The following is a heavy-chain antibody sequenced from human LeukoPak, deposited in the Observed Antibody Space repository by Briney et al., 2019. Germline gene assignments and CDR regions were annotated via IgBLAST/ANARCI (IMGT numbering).Heavy chain of an antibody. Sequence: SETLSLTCTVSGGSISSYYWSWIRQPPGKGLGWIGYIYYSGSTNYNPSLKSRVTISVDTSKNQFSLKLSSVTAADTAVYYCARLRDYGDVIDYWGQGTLVTVSS. V-gene: IGHV4-59*08. CDR2: IYYSGST. J-gene: IGHJ4*02. CDR3: ARLRDYGDVIDY. CDR1: GGSISSYY. D-gene: IGHD4-17*01.